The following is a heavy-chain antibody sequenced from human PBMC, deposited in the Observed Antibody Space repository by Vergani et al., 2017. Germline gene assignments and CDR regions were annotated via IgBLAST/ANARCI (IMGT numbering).Heavy chain of an antibody. CDR3: ARDLRLLYNRFDP. Sequence: QVQLVESGGGVVQPGRSLRLSCAASGFTFNQYGMHWVRQAPGKGLEWVAVTWYVGNNKQYADSVKGRFTISRDNSKSTMYLQMNSLRDEDTCVYYCARDLRLLYNRFDPWGQGTLVTVSS. V-gene: IGHV3-33*01. D-gene: IGHD1-14*01. CDR2: TWYVGNNK. J-gene: IGHJ5*02. CDR1: GFTFNQYG.